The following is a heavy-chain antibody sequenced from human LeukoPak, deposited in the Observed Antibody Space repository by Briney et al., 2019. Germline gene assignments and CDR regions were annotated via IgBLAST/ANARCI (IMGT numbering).Heavy chain of an antibody. CDR1: GGSISSSSYY. J-gene: IGHJ5*02. CDR2: IYYSGST. Sequence: PSETLSLTCTVSGGSISSSSYYWGWIRQPPGKGPEWIGSIYYSGSTYYNPSLNSRVTISVDTSKNQFSLKLSSVTAADTAVYYCARQGGTVTTSRFDPWGQGTLVTVSS. CDR3: ARQGGTVTTSRFDP. V-gene: IGHV4-39*01. D-gene: IGHD4-17*01.